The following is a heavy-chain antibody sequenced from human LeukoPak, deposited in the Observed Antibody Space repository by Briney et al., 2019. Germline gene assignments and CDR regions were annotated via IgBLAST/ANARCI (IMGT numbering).Heavy chain of an antibody. CDR1: GFTFSSTW. J-gene: IGHJ5*02. V-gene: IGHV3-7*01. CDR2: IQPDGSEG. CDR3: ARSAAVTRWFDP. D-gene: IGHD6-13*01. Sequence: PGGSLRLSCAASGFTFSSTWMSWVRQAPGKGLEWVGNIQPDGSEGYPVDSVKGRFTISRDNAKNSLYLQMNSLRAEDTAVYYCARSAAVTRWFDPWGQGTLVTVSS.